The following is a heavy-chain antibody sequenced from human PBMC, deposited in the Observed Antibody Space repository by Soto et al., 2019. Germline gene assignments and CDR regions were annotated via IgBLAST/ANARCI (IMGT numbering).Heavy chain of an antibody. CDR1: GYTFTRYD. CDR2: MNPSSGNT. Sequence: ASVKVSCKASGYTFTRYDINWVRQATGQGLAWMGWMNPSSGNTGYAQRLQGRVTMTRNTSLSTAYMELSSLRSEDTAVHYCARRSSGYDFDYWGQGTLVTVSS. D-gene: IGHD5-12*01. V-gene: IGHV1-8*01. J-gene: IGHJ4*02. CDR3: ARRSSGYDFDY.